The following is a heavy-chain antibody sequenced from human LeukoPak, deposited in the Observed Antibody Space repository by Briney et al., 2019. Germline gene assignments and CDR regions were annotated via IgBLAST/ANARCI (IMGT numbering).Heavy chain of an antibody. D-gene: IGHD5-24*01. V-gene: IGHV4-4*07. CDR2: IYTSGST. CDR1: GGSISSYY. CDR3: ARDYGDGAVGPDSYNCCWFDP. Sequence: SETLSLTCTVSGGSISSYYWSWIRQPAGKGLEWIGRIYTSGSTNYNPSLKSRVTISVDKSKNQFSLKLSSVTAADTAVYYCARDYGDGAVGPDSYNCCWFDPWGQGTLVTVSS. J-gene: IGHJ5*02.